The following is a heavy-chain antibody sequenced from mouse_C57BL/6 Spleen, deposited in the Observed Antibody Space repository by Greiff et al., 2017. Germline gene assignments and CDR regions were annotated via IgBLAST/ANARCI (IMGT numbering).Heavy chain of an antibody. CDR3: TRLYGSRGAWFAY. D-gene: IGHD1-1*01. CDR1: GYTFTDYE. J-gene: IGHJ3*01. V-gene: IGHV1-15*01. CDR2: IDPETGGT. Sequence: VKLQESGAELVRPGASVTLSCKASGYTFTDYEMHWVKQTPVHGLEWIGAIDPETGGTAYNQKFKGKAILTADKSSSTAYMELRSLTSEDSAVYYCTRLYGSRGAWFAYWGQGTLVTVSA.